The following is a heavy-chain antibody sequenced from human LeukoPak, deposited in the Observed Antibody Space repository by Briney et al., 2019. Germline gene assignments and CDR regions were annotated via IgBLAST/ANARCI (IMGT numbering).Heavy chain of an antibody. J-gene: IGHJ4*02. D-gene: IGHD2-2*02. CDR2: ISSSGSTI. CDR1: GFTFSDYY. Sequence: GGSLRLSCAASGFTFSDYYMSWIRQAPGKGLEWVSYISSSGSTIYYADSVKGRFTISRDNAKNSLYLQMNSLRAEDTAVYYCAIHCSSTSCYTAAIDYWGQGTLVTVSS. V-gene: IGHV3-11*01. CDR3: AIHCSSTSCYTAAIDY.